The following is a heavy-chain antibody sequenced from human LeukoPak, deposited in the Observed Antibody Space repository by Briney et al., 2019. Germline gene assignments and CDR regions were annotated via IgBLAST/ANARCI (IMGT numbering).Heavy chain of an antibody. Sequence: EGSLRLSCVGSGFIFGDFYMNWIRQAPGKGLEWISFITSSGDSIYYADSVKGRFTVFRDNAKNSLYLEMKSLRAEDTAVYFCARDPEYSDRWGQGTLVTVSS. CDR3: ARDPEYSDR. CDR2: ITSSGDSI. D-gene: IGHD4-17*01. J-gene: IGHJ4*02. CDR1: GFIFGDFY. V-gene: IGHV3-11*01.